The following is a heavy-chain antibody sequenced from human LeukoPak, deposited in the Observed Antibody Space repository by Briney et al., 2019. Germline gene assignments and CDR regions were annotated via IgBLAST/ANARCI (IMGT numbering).Heavy chain of an antibody. CDR3: ARDPAVDAFDI. V-gene: IGHV3-21*01. CDR2: ISSSSSYI. CDR1: GFTFSSYS. Sequence: GGSLRLSCAASGFTFSSYSMNWVRQAPGKGLEWVSSISSSSSYIYYADSVKGRFTISRDNAKNSLYLQMNSLRAEDTAVYYCARDPAVDAFDIWGQGTMVTISS. J-gene: IGHJ3*02.